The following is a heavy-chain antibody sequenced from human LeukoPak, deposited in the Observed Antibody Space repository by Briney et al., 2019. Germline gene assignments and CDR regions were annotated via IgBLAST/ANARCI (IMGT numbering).Heavy chain of an antibody. CDR1: RLTVRTNS. CDR2: IYIPGST. CDR3: AGAREYCIDSNCYEYFQD. D-gene: IGHD2-2*01. V-gene: IGHV3-53*01. Sequence: LSGGSLRLSCAASRLTVRTNSMSWVRQAPGKGLEWVSVIYIPGSTYYEESVNGRFTISRDTSKNTVSLQMNSLRAEDTAVYYCAGAREYCIDSNCYEYFQDWGQGTLVTVSS. J-gene: IGHJ1*01.